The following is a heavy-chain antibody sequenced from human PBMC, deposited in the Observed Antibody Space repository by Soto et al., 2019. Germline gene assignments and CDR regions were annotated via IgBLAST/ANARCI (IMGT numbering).Heavy chain of an antibody. CDR1: GITFSSYW. CDR2: VKTDGST. J-gene: IGHJ3*01. CDR3: ARGIRGHYAFDV. V-gene: IGHV3-74*02. Sequence: EVQLEESGGDLVQPGGSLRLSCAASGITFSSYWMHWVRQAPWKGLVWVSRVKTDGSTYYADSVKGRFTIFRDNAKNTLYLQMNSLTVEDTAVYYCARGIRGHYAFDVWGQGTMVTVSS. D-gene: IGHD5-12*01.